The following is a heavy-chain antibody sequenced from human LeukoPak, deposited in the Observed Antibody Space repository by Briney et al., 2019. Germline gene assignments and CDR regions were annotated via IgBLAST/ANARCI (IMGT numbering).Heavy chain of an antibody. J-gene: IGHJ4*02. CDR2: IYPGDSVT. CDR3: ARRGDGYNLNFDY. V-gene: IGHV5-51*01. CDR1: GYTFTSYC. Sequence: GESLKISCKGTGYTFTSYCSGWGRQMPGRGVEWMGIIYPGDSVTRYSPSFQGQVTISADNSISTAYLQWSSLKASDTAMYYCARRGDGYNLNFDYWGQGTLVTVSS. D-gene: IGHD5-24*01.